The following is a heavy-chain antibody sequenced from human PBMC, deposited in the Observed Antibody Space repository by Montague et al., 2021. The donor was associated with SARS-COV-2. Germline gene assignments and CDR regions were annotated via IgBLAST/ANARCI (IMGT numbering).Heavy chain of an antibody. J-gene: IGHJ4*02. CDR2: INHSGTT. V-gene: IGHV4-34*01. D-gene: IGHD4-23*01. CDR1: GGSFSGYY. Sequence: SETLSLTCAVYGGSFSGYYWTWIRQSPGKGLEWIAEINHSGTTNYNFNPSLRSRVTISVDTSKSQFSLKLSSVTAADTGVYYCARWDPQTLTLIGLRGKSASEYWCQGTLGTVSS. CDR3: ARWDPQTLTLIGLRGKSASEY.